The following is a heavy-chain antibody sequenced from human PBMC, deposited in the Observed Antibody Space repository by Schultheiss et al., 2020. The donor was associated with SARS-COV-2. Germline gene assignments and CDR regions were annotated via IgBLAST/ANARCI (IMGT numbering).Heavy chain of an antibody. Sequence: SETLSLTCAVSGYSISSGYYWGWIRQPPGKGLEWIGSIYHSGSTYYNPSLKSRVTISVDTSKNQFSLKLSSVTAADTAVYYCARDIVSFDYWGQGTLVTVPS. CDR1: GYSISSGYY. J-gene: IGHJ4*02. CDR3: ARDIVSFDY. V-gene: IGHV4-38-2*02. D-gene: IGHD5/OR15-5a*01. CDR2: IYHSGST.